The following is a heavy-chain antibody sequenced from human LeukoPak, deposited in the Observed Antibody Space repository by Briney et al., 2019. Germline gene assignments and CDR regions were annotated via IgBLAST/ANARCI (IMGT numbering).Heavy chain of an antibody. J-gene: IGHJ4*02. V-gene: IGHV3-74*01. Sequence: GGSLRLSCAVSGFTFSSYWMHWLRQAPGKGLVWVSRINGDGSSITYADSVKGRFTMSRDNPKNTLYLQMNRLRAEDTAVYYCARTSEGGYFDYWGQGAVVTVSS. D-gene: IGHD1-14*01. CDR1: GFTFSSYW. CDR2: INGDGSSI. CDR3: ARTSEGGYFDY.